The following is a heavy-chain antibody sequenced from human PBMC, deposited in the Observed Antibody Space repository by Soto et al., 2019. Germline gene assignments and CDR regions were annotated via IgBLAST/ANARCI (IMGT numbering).Heavy chain of an antibody. J-gene: IGHJ4*02. Sequence: PGGALRLSCAASGFTFSIYAMHWVRQAPGKGLEWVAVISYDGSNKYYADSVKGRFTISRDNSKNTLYLQMNSLRAEDTAVYYCAREGGGGPIDYWGQGTLVTVSS. CDR3: AREGGGGPIDY. V-gene: IGHV3-30-3*01. CDR1: GFTFSIYA. D-gene: IGHD3-16*01. CDR2: ISYDGSNK.